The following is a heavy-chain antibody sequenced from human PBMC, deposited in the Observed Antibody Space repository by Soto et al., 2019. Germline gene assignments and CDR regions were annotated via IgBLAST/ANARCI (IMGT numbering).Heavy chain of an antibody. CDR3: AKVALVVVITCWFDP. CDR2: ISGSGGST. CDR1: GFTFSSYA. J-gene: IGHJ5*02. V-gene: IGHV3-23*01. Sequence: GGSLRLSCAASGFTFSSYAMSWVRQAPGKGLEWVSAISGSGGSTYYADSVKGRFTISRDNSKNTLHLQMNSLRAEDTAVYYCAKVALVVVITCWFDPWGQGTLVTVSS. D-gene: IGHD3-22*01.